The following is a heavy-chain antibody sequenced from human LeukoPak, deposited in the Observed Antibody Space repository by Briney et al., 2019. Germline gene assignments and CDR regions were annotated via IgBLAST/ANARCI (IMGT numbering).Heavy chain of an antibody. D-gene: IGHD5-18*01. CDR1: GFTFDDYA. Sequence: GGSLRLSCAASGFTFDDYAMHWVRQAPGKGLEWVSGISWNSGSVAYADSVKGRFTISRDNARNSLYLQMNSLRPEDTALYYCAKDTRIQLWSKPYYFDYWGQGTLVTVSS. J-gene: IGHJ4*02. CDR2: ISWNSGSV. V-gene: IGHV3-9*01. CDR3: AKDTRIQLWSKPYYFDY.